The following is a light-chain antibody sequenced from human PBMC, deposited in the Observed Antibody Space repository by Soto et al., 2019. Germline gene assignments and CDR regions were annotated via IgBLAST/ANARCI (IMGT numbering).Light chain of an antibody. V-gene: IGLV2-8*01. CDR2: EVS. CDR3: SSYACSNNLV. J-gene: IGLJ2*01. CDR1: SSDVGGYNY. Sequence: QSALTQPPSASGSPGQSVTISCTGTSSDVGGYNYVSWYQQHPGKAPKLMIYEVSKRPSGVPDRFSGSKSGNTASLTVSGLQADDEADYYGSSYACSNNLVFGGGTKVTVL.